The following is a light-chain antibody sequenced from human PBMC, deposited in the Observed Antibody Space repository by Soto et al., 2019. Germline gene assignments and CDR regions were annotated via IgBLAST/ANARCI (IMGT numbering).Light chain of an antibody. V-gene: IGLV2-14*01. CDR1: SSDVGGYNY. J-gene: IGLJ1*01. CDR2: EVS. Sequence: QSALTQPASVSGSPGQSITISCTGTSSDVGGYNYVSWYQQHPGKAPKLMIYEVSNRPSGVSNRFSGSKSGNTASLTISGLQAEYEADYYCMSYTRSSTLVFGTGTKVTVL. CDR3: MSYTRSSTLV.